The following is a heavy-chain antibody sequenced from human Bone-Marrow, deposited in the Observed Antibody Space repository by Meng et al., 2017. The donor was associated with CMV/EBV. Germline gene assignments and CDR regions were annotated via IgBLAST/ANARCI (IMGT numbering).Heavy chain of an antibody. J-gene: IGHJ3*02. V-gene: IGHV1-2*02. Sequence: ASVKVSCKASGYTFTGYYMHWVRQAPGQGLEWMGWINPNSGGTNYAQKFQGRVTMTRDTSISTAYMELSRLRSDDTAVYYCARESYDSSGSPIGDAFYIWGQGTMVTVSS. CDR3: ARESYDSSGSPIGDAFYI. CDR2: INPNSGGT. CDR1: GYTFTGYY. D-gene: IGHD3-22*01.